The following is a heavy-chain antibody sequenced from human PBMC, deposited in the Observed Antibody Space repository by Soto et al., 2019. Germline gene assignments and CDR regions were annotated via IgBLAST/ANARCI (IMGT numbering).Heavy chain of an antibody. J-gene: IGHJ6*02. D-gene: IGHD3-3*01. V-gene: IGHV3-23*01. CDR2: ISGSGGST. Sequence: GGSLRLSCAASGFTFSTYAMSWVRQAPGKGLKWVSAISGSGGSTYYADSVKGRFTISRDNSKNTLYLQMNSLRAEDTAVYYCAKDPCFYYDFWSGYSYYYYGMDVWGQGTTVTVSS. CDR3: AKDPCFYYDFWSGYSYYYYGMDV. CDR1: GFTFSTYA.